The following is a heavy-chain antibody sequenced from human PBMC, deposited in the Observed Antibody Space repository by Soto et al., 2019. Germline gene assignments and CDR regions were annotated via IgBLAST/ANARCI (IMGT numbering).Heavy chain of an antibody. V-gene: IGHV3-48*02. Sequence: EVQLVESGGGLVQPGGSLRLSCAASGFTFSTYSMNWVRQAPGKGLEWVSYISKSSSTILYADSVKGRFTISRDNAKNSLYLQVNSLRDEDTAVYYCARDANDYGYYFDSWGQGTLVTVSS. CDR2: ISKSSSTI. J-gene: IGHJ4*02. CDR1: GFTFSTYS. CDR3: ARDANDYGYYFDS. D-gene: IGHD4-17*01.